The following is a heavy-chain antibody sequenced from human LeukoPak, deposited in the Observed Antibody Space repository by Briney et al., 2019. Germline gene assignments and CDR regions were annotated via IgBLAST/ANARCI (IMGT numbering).Heavy chain of an antibody. V-gene: IGHV6-1*01. D-gene: IGHD2-2*01. Sequence: SQTLSLTCAISGDSVSSNSVTWNWIRQSPSRGLEWLGRTYYRSTWYNDYAVSVRGRMTINPDTSKNQFSLHLNSVTPEDTAVYYCARRLTQYDCFDPWGQGILVTVSS. CDR2: TYYRSTWYN. CDR3: ARRLTQYDCFDP. CDR1: GDSVSSNSVT. J-gene: IGHJ5*02.